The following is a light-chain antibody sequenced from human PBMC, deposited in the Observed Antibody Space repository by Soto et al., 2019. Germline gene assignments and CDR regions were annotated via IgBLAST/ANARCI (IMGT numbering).Light chain of an antibody. CDR1: QSVPSTY. CDR2: GAS. J-gene: IGKJ1*01. V-gene: IGKV3-15*01. Sequence: VLSQSPGRLSLSPGETATLSCRASQSVPSTYFAWYQQKPGQAPRLLIHGASTRATSNPGRFSGSGSGAEFTLTISSLQSEDFALYYCQQYYDWPPTFGQGTKVDIK. CDR3: QQYYDWPPT.